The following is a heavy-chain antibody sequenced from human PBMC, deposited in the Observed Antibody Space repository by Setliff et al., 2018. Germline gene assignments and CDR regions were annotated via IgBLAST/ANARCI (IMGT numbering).Heavy chain of an antibody. J-gene: IGHJ4*02. CDR3: ARGSYFDSSGYSPDYFDY. CDR1: GGSISSSSYY. V-gene: IGHV4-39*07. CDR2: IYYSGST. D-gene: IGHD3-22*01. Sequence: PSETLSLTCTVSGGSISSSSYYWGWIRQPPGKGLEWIGSIYYSGSTYYNPSLKSRVTISLDMSKNQFSLKLSSVTAADTAVYYCARGSYFDSSGYSPDYFDYWGQGTLVTVSS.